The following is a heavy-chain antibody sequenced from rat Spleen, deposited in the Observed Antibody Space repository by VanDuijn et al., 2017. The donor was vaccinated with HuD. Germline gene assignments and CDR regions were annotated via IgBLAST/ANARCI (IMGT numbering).Heavy chain of an antibody. D-gene: IGHD1-9*01. J-gene: IGHJ1*01. CDR2: ILSGGST. CDR3: ASLTTGIPLDYWYFDF. CDR1: GFSLTSNG. V-gene: IGHV2S12*01. Sequence: QVQLKESGPGLVQPSQTLSLTCTVSGFSLTSNGVSWVRQPPGKGLEWIAAILSGGSTYYNSPLKSRLSISRDTSKSQVFLKMSSLQTEDTATYYCASLTTGIPLDYWYFDFWGPGTMVTVSS.